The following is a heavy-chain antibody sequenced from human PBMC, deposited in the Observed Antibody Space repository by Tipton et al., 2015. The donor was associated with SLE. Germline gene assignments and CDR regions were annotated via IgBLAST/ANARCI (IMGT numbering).Heavy chain of an antibody. D-gene: IGHD6-6*01. CDR2: IYPGDSDT. CDR3: ARVGVSSPYFDS. V-gene: IGHV5-51*01. J-gene: IGHJ4*02. Sequence: SLRLSCQASGYSFINYWLGWVRQMPGKGLEWMAIIYPGDSDTRYSPSFQGQVTISADKSINTAYLQWSSLKASDTAIYYCARVGVSSPYFDSWGQGTLVTVSS. CDR1: GYSFINYW.